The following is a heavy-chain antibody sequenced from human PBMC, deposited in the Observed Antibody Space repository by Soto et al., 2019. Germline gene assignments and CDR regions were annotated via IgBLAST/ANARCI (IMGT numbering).Heavy chain of an antibody. CDR1: GGSISSGDYY. J-gene: IGHJ4*02. CDR2: IYYSGST. D-gene: IGHD2-21*02. CDR3: ATSGGNSVYFYY. V-gene: IGHV4-30-4*01. Sequence: QVQLQESGPGLVKPSQTLSLTCTVSGGSISSGDYYWSWIRQPPGKGLEWIGYIYYSGSTYYNPSLKLRVTLSADPSTPQFSLKLSSVTAADPAVYSCATSGGNSVYFYYWGQGTLVTVSS.